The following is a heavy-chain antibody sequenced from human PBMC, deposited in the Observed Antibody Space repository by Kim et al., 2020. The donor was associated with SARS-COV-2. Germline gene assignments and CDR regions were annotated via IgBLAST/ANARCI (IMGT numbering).Heavy chain of an antibody. CDR2: ISNGGDYT. J-gene: IGHJ3*01. CDR3: AKGNYGHALDF. V-gene: IGHV3-23*01. Sequence: GGSLRLSCAASGFSLSSHFMSWVRQAPGKGLEWISLISNGGDYTNYAASVKGRFTMSRDNAKKTLYLQMNSLRGEDTALYYCAKGNYGHALDFWGQGTLV. CDR1: GFSLSSHF. D-gene: IGHD3-10*01.